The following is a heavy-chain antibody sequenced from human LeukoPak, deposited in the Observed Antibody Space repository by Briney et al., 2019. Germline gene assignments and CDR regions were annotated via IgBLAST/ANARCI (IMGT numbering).Heavy chain of an antibody. J-gene: IGHJ4*02. CDR1: GFTFDDYA. V-gene: IGHV3-9*01. D-gene: IGHD6-19*01. CDR3: ARASGQWLVREFDY. CDR2: ISWNSGSI. Sequence: GGSLRLSCAASGFTFDDYAMHWVRQAPGKGLEWVSGISWNSGSIGYADSVKGRFTISRDNAKNSLYLQMNSLRAEDTAVYYCARASGQWLVREFDYWGQGTLVTVSS.